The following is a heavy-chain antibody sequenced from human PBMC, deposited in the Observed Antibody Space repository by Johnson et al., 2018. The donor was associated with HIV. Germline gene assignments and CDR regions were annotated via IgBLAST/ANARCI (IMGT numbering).Heavy chain of an antibody. CDR1: GFTFSSYA. Sequence: QVQLVESGGGVVQPGRSLRLSCAASGFTFSSYAMNWVRQAPGKGLEWVALMSYDGSNKFYADSLTGRFTVSRDISNNTLYLQINGLSAEDTAVYCCARELNSGNYDPWFERWESGAFDIWGQGTMVTVSS. CDR3: ARELNSGNYDPWFERWESGAFDI. CDR2: MSYDGSNK. J-gene: IGHJ3*02. D-gene: IGHD1-26*01. V-gene: IGHV3-30*04.